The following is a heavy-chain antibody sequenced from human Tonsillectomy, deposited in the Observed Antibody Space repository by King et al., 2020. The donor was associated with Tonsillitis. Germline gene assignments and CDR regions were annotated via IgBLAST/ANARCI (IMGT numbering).Heavy chain of an antibody. V-gene: IGHV3-30*18. Sequence: VQLVESGGGVVQPGRSLRLSCAASGFTFSSYGMHWVRQAPGKGLEWVAIISYDGSNEYYADSVKGRFTISRDNPKSTLYLQMNSLRPEDTAVYYCAKVFYVDTAFLFDYWGQGTLVTVSS. J-gene: IGHJ4*02. CDR1: GFTFSSYG. CDR3: AKVFYVDTAFLFDY. D-gene: IGHD5-18*01. CDR2: ISYDGSNE.